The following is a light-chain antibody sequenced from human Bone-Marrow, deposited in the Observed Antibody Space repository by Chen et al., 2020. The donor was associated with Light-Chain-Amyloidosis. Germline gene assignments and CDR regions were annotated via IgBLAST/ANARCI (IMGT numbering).Light chain of an antibody. CDR2: WAS. Sequence: DIVMTPSPDSLAVSLGERATINCKSSQSVLYSSNNKNYLAWYQQKPGQPPKQLIYWASTRESGVPDRFRGSGSGTDFTLTISSLQAEDVAVYYCQQYYSTPYTFGQGTKLEIK. J-gene: IGKJ2*01. CDR3: QQYYSTPYT. CDR1: QSVLYSSNNKNY. V-gene: IGKV4-1*01.